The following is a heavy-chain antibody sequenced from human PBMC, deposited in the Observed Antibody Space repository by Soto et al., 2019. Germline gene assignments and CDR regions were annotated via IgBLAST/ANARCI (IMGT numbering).Heavy chain of an antibody. CDR1: GYTFTSYG. J-gene: IGHJ4*02. Sequence: QVQLVQSGAEVKKPGASVKVSCKASGYTFTSYGISWVRQAPGQGLEWMGWISAYNGNTNYAQKLQGRVSMTTDTYTSTAYMELRSLRSDDTAVYYCARDTYYYDSSCYVPFDYWGQGTLVTVSS. V-gene: IGHV1-18*04. CDR3: ARDTYYYDSSCYVPFDY. D-gene: IGHD3-22*01. CDR2: ISAYNGNT.